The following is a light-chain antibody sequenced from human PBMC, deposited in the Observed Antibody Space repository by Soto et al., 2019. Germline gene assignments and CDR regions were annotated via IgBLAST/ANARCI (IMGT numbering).Light chain of an antibody. CDR2: EAF. J-gene: IGLJ2*01. V-gene: IGLV2-23*01. Sequence: QSVLTQPASVSESPGQSITISCTGTSSDVGGYNLVSWYQQHPGKVPTLMIYEAFRRPSGVSNRFSGSKSGNTASLTISGLQAEDEADYYCCSFAGTHVVFGGGTKLTVL. CDR3: CSFAGTHVV. CDR1: SSDVGGYNL.